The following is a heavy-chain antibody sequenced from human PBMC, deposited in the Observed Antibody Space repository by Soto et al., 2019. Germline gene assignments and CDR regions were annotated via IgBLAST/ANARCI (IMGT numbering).Heavy chain of an antibody. J-gene: IGHJ4*02. CDR3: ARLDGYSSSLTYYFDY. Sequence: QVQLQESGPGLVKPSETLSLTCTVSGGSISSYYWSWIRQPPGKGLEWIGYIYYSGSTNYNPSRRSRVTMSVDTSNNQFSLKLSSVTAADTAVYYCARLDGYSSSLTYYFDYWGQGTLVTVSS. CDR1: GGSISSYY. V-gene: IGHV4-59*08. D-gene: IGHD6-13*01. CDR2: IYYSGST.